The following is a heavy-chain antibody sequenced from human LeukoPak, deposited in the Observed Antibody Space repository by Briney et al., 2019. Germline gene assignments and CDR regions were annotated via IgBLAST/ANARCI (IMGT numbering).Heavy chain of an antibody. CDR3: ARLIRGYCSTLSCHGGWFDP. CDR2: IYSGGST. D-gene: IGHD2-2*01. J-gene: IGHJ5*02. V-gene: IGHV3-53*01. CDR1: GFTVSSNY. Sequence: GGSLRLSCAASGFTVSSNYMSWVRQAPGKGLEWVSVIYSGGSTYYADSVKGRFTISRDNSKNTLYLQVNSLRAEDTAVYYCARLIRGYCSTLSCHGGWFDPWGQGTLVTVSS.